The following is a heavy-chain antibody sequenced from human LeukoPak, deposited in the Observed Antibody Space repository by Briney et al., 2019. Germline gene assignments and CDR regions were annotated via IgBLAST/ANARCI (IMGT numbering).Heavy chain of an antibody. V-gene: IGHV3-9*01. J-gene: IGHJ3*02. CDR2: ISWNSGSI. CDR3: AKGPSGLGAFDI. Sequence: GRSLRRSCAASGFTFDDYAMHWVRQAPGKGLEWVSGISWNSGSIGYADSVKGRFTISRDNAKNSLYLQMNSLRAEDTALYYCAKGPSGLGAFDIWGQGTMVTVSS. D-gene: IGHD3-3*01. CDR1: GFTFDDYA.